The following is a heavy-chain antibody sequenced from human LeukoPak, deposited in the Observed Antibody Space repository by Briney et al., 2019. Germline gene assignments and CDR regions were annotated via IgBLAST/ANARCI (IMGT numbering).Heavy chain of an antibody. D-gene: IGHD6-19*01. CDR2: IYPGDSNT. J-gene: IGHJ4*02. CDR1: GSIITSYW. V-gene: IGHV5-51*01. CDR3: ARGAVAGTDFDY. Sequence: EAPLQISYEGAGSIITSYWICCVRPLPGKVLEWRGIIYPGDSNTRYSPSFQGQVTIAADKSISTAYLQCSSLKASDTAMYYCARGAVAGTDFDYWGQGTLVTVSS.